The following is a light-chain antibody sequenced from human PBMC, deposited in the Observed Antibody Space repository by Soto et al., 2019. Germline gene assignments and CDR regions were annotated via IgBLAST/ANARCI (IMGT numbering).Light chain of an antibody. Sequence: QSALTQPASVYGSPAHSSTISCTRTSSDVGGYNFVSWYQQHPGKAPKLMIYDVSNRPSGVSNRFSGSKSGDTASLTISGLQAEDEADYYCSSYTSSSTLVFGGGTQLTVL. CDR1: SSDVGGYNF. J-gene: IGLJ2*01. CDR2: DVS. CDR3: SSYTSSSTLV. V-gene: IGLV2-14*01.